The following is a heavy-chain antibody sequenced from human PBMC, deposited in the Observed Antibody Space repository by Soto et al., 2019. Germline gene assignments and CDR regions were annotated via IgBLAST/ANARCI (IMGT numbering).Heavy chain of an antibody. V-gene: IGHV3-23*01. Sequence: GGSRRLSCAASGFTFSSYAMSWVRQAPGKGLEWVSTINSGGSTYYADSVKVRFTISRDNSKNTLYLQMNSLRVEDTAVYYCAKDQGYNWNYRWFDPWGQGTLVTVSS. J-gene: IGHJ5*02. CDR3: AKDQGYNWNYRWFDP. CDR1: GFTFSSYA. D-gene: IGHD1-7*01. CDR2: INSGGST.